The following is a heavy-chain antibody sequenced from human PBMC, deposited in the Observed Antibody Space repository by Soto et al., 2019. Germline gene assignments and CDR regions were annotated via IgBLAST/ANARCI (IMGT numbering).Heavy chain of an antibody. CDR2: ISTSGSTI. CDR3: AREDSAIEAQNQGLDY. J-gene: IGHJ4*02. V-gene: IGHV3-48*03. D-gene: IGHD6-13*01. CDR1: AFTFSGYE. Sequence: GGSLRLSCAASAFTFSGYEMNWVRQAPGKGLEWVSYISTSGSTIYYADSVKGRFTISRDNAKNSLFLQMNSLRVEDTAVYYCAREDSAIEAQNQGLDYWGQGTLVTVSS.